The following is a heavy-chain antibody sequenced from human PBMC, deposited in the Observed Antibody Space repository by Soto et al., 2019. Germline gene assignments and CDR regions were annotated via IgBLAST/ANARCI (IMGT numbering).Heavy chain of an antibody. Sequence: QVQLVQSGAEVKKPGASVKVSCKASGYTFTSYGISWVRQAPGQGLEWMGWISAYNGNTNYAQKLQGRVTMTTDTSTSTAYMELRSLRSDDTAVYYCARGDPPYYDFCSGYYFVHWGQGTLVTVSS. J-gene: IGHJ4*02. CDR3: ARGDPPYYDFCSGYYFVH. D-gene: IGHD3-3*01. CDR1: GYTFTSYG. V-gene: IGHV1-18*04. CDR2: ISAYNGNT.